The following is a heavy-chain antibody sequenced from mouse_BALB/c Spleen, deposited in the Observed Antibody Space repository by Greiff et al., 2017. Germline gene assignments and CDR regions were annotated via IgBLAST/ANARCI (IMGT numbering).Heavy chain of an antibody. D-gene: IGHD2-3*01. V-gene: IGHV2-9*02. Sequence: VKLVESGPGLVAPSQSLSITCTVSGFSLTSYGVHWVRQPPGKGLEWLGVIWAGGSTNYNSALMSRLSISKDNSKSQVFLKMNSLQTDDTAMYYCARDYDGYYGYYAMDYWGQGTSVTVSS. J-gene: IGHJ4*01. CDR1: GFSLTSYG. CDR2: IWAGGST. CDR3: ARDYDGYYGYYAMDY.